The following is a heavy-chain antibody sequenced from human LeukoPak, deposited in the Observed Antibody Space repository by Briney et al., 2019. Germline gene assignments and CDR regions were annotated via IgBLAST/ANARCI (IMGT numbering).Heavy chain of an antibody. V-gene: IGHV4-39*02. CDR3: ARDRVLLYYYYGMDV. Sequence: PSETLSLTCTVSGGSISSSYYYWGWIRQPPGKGLEWIGSIYSSGSTYYNPSLKSRVTISVDTSKNQFSLKLSSVTAADTAVYYCARDRVLLYYYYGMDVWGQGTTVTVSS. J-gene: IGHJ6*02. CDR2: IYSSGST. D-gene: IGHD3-10*01. CDR1: GGSISSSYYY.